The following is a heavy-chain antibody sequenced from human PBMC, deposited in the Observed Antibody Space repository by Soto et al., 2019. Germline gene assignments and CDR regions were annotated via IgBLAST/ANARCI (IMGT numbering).Heavy chain of an antibody. Sequence: ASVKVSCKASGGTFSSYAISWVRQAPGQGLEWMGGIVPIFGTANYAQKFQGRVTITADESTSTAYMELSSLRSEDTAVYYCAGVVVVSDYYYYYGMDVWGQGTTVTVSS. D-gene: IGHD3-22*01. V-gene: IGHV1-69*13. CDR3: AGVVVVSDYYYYYGMDV. CDR2: IVPIFGTA. CDR1: GGTFSSYA. J-gene: IGHJ6*02.